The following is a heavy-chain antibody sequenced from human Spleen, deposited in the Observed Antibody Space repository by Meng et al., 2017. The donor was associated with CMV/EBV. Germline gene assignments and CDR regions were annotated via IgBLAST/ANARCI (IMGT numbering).Heavy chain of an antibody. CDR3: TRGGTSAMRDGMDV. V-gene: IGHV3-49*04. Sequence: GESLKISCAASGFTFSTYSMNWVRQAPGRGLEWAGVIRKNGYGGTTEYAASVKGRFTISRDDSKSIAYLQMNSLKIEDTAVYYCTRGGTSAMRDGMDVWGQGTTVTVSS. D-gene: IGHD2-2*01. CDR2: IRKNGYGGTT. CDR1: GFTFSTYS. J-gene: IGHJ6*02.